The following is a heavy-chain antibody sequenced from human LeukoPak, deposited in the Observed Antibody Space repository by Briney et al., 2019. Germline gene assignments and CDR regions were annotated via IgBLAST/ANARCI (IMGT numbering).Heavy chain of an antibody. CDR1: GGSISSGGYY. D-gene: IGHD3-10*01. CDR2: IYYSGST. Sequence: PSETLSLTCTVSGGSISSGGYYWSWIRQHPGKGLEWIGYIYYSGSTYYNPSLKSRVTISVDTSKNQFSLKLSSVTAADTAVYYCARWMMVRGVITNAGFDYWGQGTLVTVSS. J-gene: IGHJ4*02. CDR3: ARWMMVRGVITNAGFDY. V-gene: IGHV4-31*03.